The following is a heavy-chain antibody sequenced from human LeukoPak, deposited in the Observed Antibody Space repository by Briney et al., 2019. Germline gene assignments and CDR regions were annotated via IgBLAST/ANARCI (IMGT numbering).Heavy chain of an antibody. J-gene: IGHJ3*02. V-gene: IGHV3-21*01. Sequence: GGSLRLSCAASGFNLSSYSMNWVRQAPGKGLEWVSSISRSSAYIYYADSVKGRFTISRDNAKNSLYLQMNSLRAEDTAVYYCASFPPYMVRTDAFDIWGQGTMVTVSS. CDR3: ASFPPYMVRTDAFDI. CDR1: GFNLSSYS. CDR2: ISRSSAYI. D-gene: IGHD3-10*01.